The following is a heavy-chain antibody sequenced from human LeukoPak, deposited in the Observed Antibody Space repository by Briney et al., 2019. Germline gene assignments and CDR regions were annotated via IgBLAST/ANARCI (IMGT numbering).Heavy chain of an antibody. J-gene: IGHJ4*02. D-gene: IGHD5-12*01. CDR1: GFTLRCYD. Sequence: GGSLRLSCAASGFTLRCYDMSWVRQAPGKGLEWVAATRGSGLNSYYADSVRGRFTISRDNSQNTLYLQMDSLRAQDTALYYCAKEYSGYAFDYWGQGTLVTVSS. CDR2: TRGSGLNS. V-gene: IGHV3-23*01. CDR3: AKEYSGYAFDY.